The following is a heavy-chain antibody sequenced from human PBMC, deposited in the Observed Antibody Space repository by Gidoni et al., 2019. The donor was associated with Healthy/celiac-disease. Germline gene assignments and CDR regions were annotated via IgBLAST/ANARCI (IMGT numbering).Heavy chain of an antibody. V-gene: IGHV4-34*01. CDR2: INHSGST. Sequence: QVQLQQWGAGLLKPSETLSLTCAVYGGSFSGYYWSWIRQPPGKGLEWIGEINHSGSTNYNPSLKSRVTISVDTSKNQFSLKLSSVTAADTAVYYCARGRSSSNRWKRNWFDPWGQGTLVTVSS. J-gene: IGHJ5*02. CDR1: GGSFSGYY. CDR3: ARGRSSSNRWKRNWFDP. D-gene: IGHD6-6*01.